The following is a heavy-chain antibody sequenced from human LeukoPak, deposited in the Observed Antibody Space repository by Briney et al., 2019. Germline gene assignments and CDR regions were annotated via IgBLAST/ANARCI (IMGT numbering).Heavy chain of an antibody. CDR3: ARTSMIVGWGVGPYNWFDP. J-gene: IGHJ5*02. CDR1: GGSISSSSYY. D-gene: IGHD3-22*01. V-gene: IGHV4-39*07. CDR2: IYYSGST. Sequence: PSETLSLTCTVSGGSISSSSYYWGWIRQPPGKGLEWIGSIYYSGSTYYNPSLKSRVTISVDTSKNQFSLKLSSVTAADTAVYYCARTSMIVGWGVGPYNWFDPWGQGTLVTVSS.